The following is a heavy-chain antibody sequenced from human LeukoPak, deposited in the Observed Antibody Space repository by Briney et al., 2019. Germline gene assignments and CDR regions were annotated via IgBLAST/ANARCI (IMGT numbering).Heavy chain of an antibody. J-gene: IGHJ6*02. CDR3: AKVIRGGYGMDV. V-gene: IGHV3-48*02. D-gene: IGHD3-10*01. CDR2: ISDSSTLT. CDR1: VFTFSSLG. Sequence: GGSLRLSCAASVFTFSSLGMNWVRQAPGKGLEWVSYISDSSTLTYYADSVKGRFTISRDNAKNSLSLQLNSLRDEDTAVYFCAKVIRGGYGMDVWGQGTTVTVSS.